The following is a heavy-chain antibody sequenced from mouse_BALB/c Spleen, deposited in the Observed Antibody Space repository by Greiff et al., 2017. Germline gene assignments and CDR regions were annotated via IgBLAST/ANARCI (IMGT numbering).Heavy chain of an antibody. D-gene: IGHD1-1*01. CDR3: ARDHYYYGSSYLDY. Sequence: EVQLQESGPGLVKPSQSLSLTCSVTGYSITSGYYWNWIRQFPGNKLEWMGYISYDGSNNYNPSLKNRISITRDTSKNQFFLKLNSVTPEDTATYYCARDHYYYGSSYLDYWGQGTTLTVSS. CDR2: ISYDGSN. V-gene: IGHV3-6*02. CDR1: GYSITSGYY. J-gene: IGHJ2*01.